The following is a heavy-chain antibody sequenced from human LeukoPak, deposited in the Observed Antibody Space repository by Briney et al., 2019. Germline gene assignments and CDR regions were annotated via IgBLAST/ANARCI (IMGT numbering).Heavy chain of an antibody. V-gene: IGHV3-73*01. CDR3: ARDERLLSFLK. CDR2: IRSKVNSYAT. D-gene: IGHD3-3*01. Sequence: GGSLRLSCAASGFTFSGSAMHWVRQASGKGLEWVGRIRSKVNSYATAYAASVKGRFTISRDDSKNTAYLQMNSLRAEDTAIYYCARDERLLSFLKWGQGTLVTVSS. CDR1: GFTFSGSA. J-gene: IGHJ4*02.